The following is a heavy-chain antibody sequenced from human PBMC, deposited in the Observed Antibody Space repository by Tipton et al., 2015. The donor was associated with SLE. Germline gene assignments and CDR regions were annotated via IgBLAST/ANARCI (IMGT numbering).Heavy chain of an antibody. J-gene: IGHJ3*02. CDR3: AKSDYDFLTGYVAFDI. Sequence: LRLSCTVSGGSISSGTYYWTWIRQPAGKRLEWIGRIYTFGSTTYNPSLKSRVTISLDTSENQFSLTLSSVTAADTAVYYCAKSDYDFLTGYVAFDIWGQGTLVTVSS. CDR1: GGSISSGTYY. V-gene: IGHV4-61*02. D-gene: IGHD3-9*01. CDR2: IYTFGST.